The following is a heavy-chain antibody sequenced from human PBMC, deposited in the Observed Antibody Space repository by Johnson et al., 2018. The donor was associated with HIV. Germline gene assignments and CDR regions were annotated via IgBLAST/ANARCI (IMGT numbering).Heavy chain of an antibody. CDR2: ISSSGSTI. Sequence: QVQLVESGGGLVQPGGSLRLSCAASGFTFSDYYMSWIRQAPGKGLEWVSYISSSGSTIYYADSVKGRFTISRDNAKNSLYLQMNSLRAEDTAVYYCARDPTDPSMIVVGPDAFDIWGQGTMVTVSS. D-gene: IGHD3-22*01. CDR3: ARDPTDPSMIVVGPDAFDI. CDR1: GFTFSDYY. J-gene: IGHJ3*02. V-gene: IGHV3-11*04.